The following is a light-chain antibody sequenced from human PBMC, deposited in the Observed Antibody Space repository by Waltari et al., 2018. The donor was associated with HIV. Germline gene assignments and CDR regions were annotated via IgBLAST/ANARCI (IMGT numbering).Light chain of an antibody. CDR3: SSYAGSNKV. J-gene: IGLJ3*02. CDR1: RSDVGGYNY. CDR2: EVS. V-gene: IGLV2-8*01. Sequence: QSALTQPPSASGPPGQSVTISCTGTRSDVGGYNYVSWFQQPPAKAPNLMIDEVSKRPSGVPDRFSGSKSGNTASLTVSGLQAEDEADYYCSSYAGSNKVFGGGTKLTVL.